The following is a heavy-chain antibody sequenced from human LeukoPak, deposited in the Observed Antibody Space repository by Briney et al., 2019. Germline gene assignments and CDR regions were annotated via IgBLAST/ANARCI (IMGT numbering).Heavy chain of an antibody. D-gene: IGHD6-19*01. CDR1: GSSFSSNW. V-gene: IGHV5-51*01. Sequence: GESLKISCKGSGSSFSSNWIGWVRQMPGKGLEWMGIIYPGDSDTRYNPSFQGQVTISADKSFTTAYLQWSSLKASDTAMFYCAGSTSGWRGDYWGQGTLVTVSS. CDR3: AGSTSGWRGDY. CDR2: IYPGDSDT. J-gene: IGHJ4*02.